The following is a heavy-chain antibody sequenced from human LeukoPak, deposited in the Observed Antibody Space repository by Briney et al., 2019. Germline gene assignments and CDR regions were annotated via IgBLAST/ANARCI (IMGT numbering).Heavy chain of an antibody. CDR2: IFYVGST. D-gene: IGHD3-3*01. V-gene: IGHV4-39*07. Sequence: SETLSLTCTVSGGSISSSSYYWGWIRQPPGKGLEWVGSIFYVGSTYYNPSLKSRVTISVDTSKNQFSLKLTSVTAADTAVYYCARDMSWSGWDALDYWGQGTLVTVSS. CDR3: ARDMSWSGWDALDY. CDR1: GGSISSSSYY. J-gene: IGHJ4*02.